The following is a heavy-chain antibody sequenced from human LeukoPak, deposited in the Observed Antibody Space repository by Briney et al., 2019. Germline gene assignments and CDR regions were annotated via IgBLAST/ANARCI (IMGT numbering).Heavy chain of an antibody. V-gene: IGHV3-33*01. CDR2: IWYDGSNK. Sequence: GRSPRVSCAASGFTFSSYGMHWVRQAPGKGLEWVAVIWYDGSNKYYADSAKGRFTISRDNSKNTLYLQMNSLRAEDTAVYYCAGSIAVAGTIDYWGQGTLVTVSS. J-gene: IGHJ4*02. D-gene: IGHD6-19*01. CDR1: GFTFSSYG. CDR3: AGSIAVAGTIDY.